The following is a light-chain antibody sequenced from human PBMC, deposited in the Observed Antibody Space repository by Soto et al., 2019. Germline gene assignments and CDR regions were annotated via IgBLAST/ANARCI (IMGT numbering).Light chain of an antibody. CDR3: QQYYITPQT. J-gene: IGKJ1*01. Sequence: DIVMTQSPDSLAVSLGERATINCKSSQSIFYSSNNTNYLVLYQQKPGQPPNLLIYWASTRETGVPDRFSGSGSGTDFPLTISSLQAEDVAVYYFQQYYITPQTFGQGTKVEIK. CDR2: WAS. V-gene: IGKV4-1*01. CDR1: QSIFYSSNNTNY.